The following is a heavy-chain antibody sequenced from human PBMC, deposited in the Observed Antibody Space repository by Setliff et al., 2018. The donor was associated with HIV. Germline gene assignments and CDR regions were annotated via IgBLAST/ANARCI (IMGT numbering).Heavy chain of an antibody. J-gene: IGHJ3*01. CDR2: INIDSGHT. Sequence: GASVKVSCKASGYSFTAYGISWVRQAPGQGFEWMGWINIDSGHTNFAQKFQDRVTVTTDTSTNTTYMDLGRLRSDDTAVYYCARRGVGTSDAFDLWGQGTMVTVSS. V-gene: IGHV1-18*01. CDR1: GYSFTAYG. CDR3: ARRGVGTSDAFDL. D-gene: IGHD2-8*01.